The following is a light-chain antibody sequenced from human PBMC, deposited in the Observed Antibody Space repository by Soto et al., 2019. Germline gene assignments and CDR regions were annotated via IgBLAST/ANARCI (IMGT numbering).Light chain of an antibody. CDR3: QQRSNWPHT. V-gene: IGKV3-11*01. J-gene: IGKJ5*01. CDR2: DTS. CDR1: QSVSSY. Sequence: EIVLTQSPATLSVSPGERATLSCRASQSVSSYLAWYQHKPGQAPRLLIYDTSNRATGIPARFSGSGSGTDFTPTISSLEPEDFAVYYCQQRSNWPHTFGQGTRLEIK.